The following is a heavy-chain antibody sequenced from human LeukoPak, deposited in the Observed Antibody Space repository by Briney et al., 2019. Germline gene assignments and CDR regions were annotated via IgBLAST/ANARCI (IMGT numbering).Heavy chain of an antibody. CDR1: GGSLSGYY. Sequence: ASETLSLTCAVYGGSLSGYYWSWIRQPPGKGLEWIGEINHSGSTNYNPSLKSRVTISVDTSKNQFSPKLSSVTAADTAVYYCASPHNAGAFDIWGQGTMVTVSS. J-gene: IGHJ3*02. CDR3: ASPHNAGAFDI. V-gene: IGHV4-34*01. CDR2: INHSGST. D-gene: IGHD1-14*01.